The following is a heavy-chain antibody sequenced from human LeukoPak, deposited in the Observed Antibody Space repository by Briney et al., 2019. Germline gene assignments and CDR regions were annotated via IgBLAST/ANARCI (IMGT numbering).Heavy chain of an antibody. D-gene: IGHD3-10*02. J-gene: IGHJ3*01. V-gene: IGHV1-2*02. CDR2: INPISGGT. Sequence: ASVKVSCKASGYTFTGYYIHWVRQAPGQGLGWMGWINPISGGTNYVQKFQGRVTMTRDTSIYTVYMELSRLRSDDTAVYYCHVFPMDRDAFDVWGQGTMVTVSS. CDR3: HVFPMDRDAFDV. CDR1: GYTFTGYY.